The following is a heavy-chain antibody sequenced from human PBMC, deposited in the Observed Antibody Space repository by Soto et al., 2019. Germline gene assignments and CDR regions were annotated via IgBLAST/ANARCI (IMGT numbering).Heavy chain of an antibody. CDR3: ARDRGDDSSQRAAFDI. Sequence: GSLRLSCAASGFTFSSYGMHWVRQAPGKGLECVAVIWYDGSNKYYADSVKGRFTISRDNSKNTLYLQMNSLRAEDTAVYYCARDRGDDSSQRAAFDICGQGTMVTVSS. D-gene: IGHD3-22*01. J-gene: IGHJ3*02. CDR1: GFTFSSYG. CDR2: IWYDGSNK. V-gene: IGHV3-33*01.